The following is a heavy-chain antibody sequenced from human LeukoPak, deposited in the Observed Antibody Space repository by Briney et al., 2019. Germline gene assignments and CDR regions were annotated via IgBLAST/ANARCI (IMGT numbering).Heavy chain of an antibody. V-gene: IGHV6-1*01. J-gene: IGHJ5*02. CDR3: ARRLTQYDCFDP. CDR2: TYYRSTWYN. CDR1: GDSVSSNSVT. Sequence: SQTLSLTCAISGDSVSSNSVTWNWIGQSPSRGLGGLGRTYYRSTWYNDYAVSVRGRITVNPDTSKNQFSLHLNSVTPEDTAVYYCARRLTQYDCFDPWGQGILVTVSS. D-gene: IGHD2-2*01.